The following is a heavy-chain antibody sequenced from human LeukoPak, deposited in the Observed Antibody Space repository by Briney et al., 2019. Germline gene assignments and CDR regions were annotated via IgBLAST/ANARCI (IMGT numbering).Heavy chain of an antibody. CDR2: ISPSGDAT. J-gene: IGHJ4*02. V-gene: IGHV1-46*01. CDR3: ATDSPKGYLTVDY. D-gene: IGHD3-16*02. CDR1: GYTFSSHY. Sequence: ASVKVSCKASGYTFSSHYMHWVRQAPGQGLEWMGVISPSGDATLYAQKFQGRVTITRDTSTSTLYMDLSSLRSEDTAVYYCATDSPKGYLTVDYWGQGTLVTVSS.